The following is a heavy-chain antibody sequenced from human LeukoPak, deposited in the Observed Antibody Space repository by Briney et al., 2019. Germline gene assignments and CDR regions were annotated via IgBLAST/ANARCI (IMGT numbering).Heavy chain of an antibody. Sequence: GGSLRLSCAASGFTFSSYWMHWVRQAPGKGLVWVSHINSDGSSVSYADSVKGRFTISRDNAKNTLYLQMNSLRAEDTAVYYCAKESRAYSSSPGNYGMDVWGQGTTVTVSS. CDR3: AKESRAYSSSPGNYGMDV. J-gene: IGHJ6*02. V-gene: IGHV3-74*01. D-gene: IGHD6-13*01. CDR2: INSDGSSV. CDR1: GFTFSSYW.